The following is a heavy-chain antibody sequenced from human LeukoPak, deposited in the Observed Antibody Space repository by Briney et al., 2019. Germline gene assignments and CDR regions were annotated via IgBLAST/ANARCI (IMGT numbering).Heavy chain of an antibody. CDR1: GGSFSGYY. CDR2: INQSGST. J-gene: IGHJ4*02. CDR3: ARGRLVVVAAGPLRY. Sequence: SESLSLTCAVYGGSFSGYYWSWIRQPPGKGLEWIGEINQSGSTNYNPSLKSRVHISVDTSKNQFSLKLSSVTAADPAVYYCARGRLVVVAAGPLRYWGQGTLVTVSS. D-gene: IGHD2-15*01. V-gene: IGHV4-34*01.